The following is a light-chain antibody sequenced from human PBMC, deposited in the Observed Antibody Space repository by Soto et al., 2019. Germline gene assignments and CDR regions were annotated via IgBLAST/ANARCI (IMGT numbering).Light chain of an antibody. Sequence: DIQMTQSPSSLSASVVDRVTITCRASQSISSYLNWYQQKPGKAPKLLIYAASSLQSGVPSRFSGSGSGTDFTLTISRLEPEDFAVYYCQQYGSSGTFGQGTKVDIK. J-gene: IGKJ1*01. CDR3: QQYGSSGT. CDR1: QSISSY. V-gene: IGKV1-39*01. CDR2: AAS.